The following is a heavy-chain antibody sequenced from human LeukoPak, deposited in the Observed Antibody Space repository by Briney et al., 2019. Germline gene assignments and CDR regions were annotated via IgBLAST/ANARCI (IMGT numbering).Heavy chain of an antibody. Sequence: RPSETLSLTCAVSGASISSNNWWIWVRQPPGKGLEWIGEIYHSGSTNYSPSLKSRVTISVDESKNQFSLKLSSVTAADTAIYYCARIKSSGASPFDYWGQGTLVTVSS. D-gene: IGHD2-15*01. CDR2: IYHSGST. V-gene: IGHV4-4*02. CDR1: GASISSNNW. J-gene: IGHJ4*02. CDR3: ARIKSSGASPFDY.